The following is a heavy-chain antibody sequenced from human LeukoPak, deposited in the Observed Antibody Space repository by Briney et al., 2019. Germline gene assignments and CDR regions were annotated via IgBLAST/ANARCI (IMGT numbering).Heavy chain of an antibody. V-gene: IGHV3-15*01. CDR2: IKSKTDGGTT. Sequence: PGGSLRLSCTVSGFTVSSNSMSWVRQAPGKGLEWVGRIKSKTDGGTTDYAAPVKGRFTISRDDSKNTLYLQMNSLKTEDTAVYYCTRGSGVGYFDYWGQGTLVTVSS. D-gene: IGHD3-3*01. J-gene: IGHJ4*02. CDR1: GFTVSSNS. CDR3: TRGSGVGYFDY.